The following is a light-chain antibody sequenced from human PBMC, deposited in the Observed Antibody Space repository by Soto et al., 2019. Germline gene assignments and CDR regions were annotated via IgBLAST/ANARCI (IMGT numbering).Light chain of an antibody. CDR1: TSDVGSYNL. CDR3: CAYARAGSGIVV. V-gene: IGLV2-23*02. J-gene: IGLJ2*01. Sequence: QSALTQPASVSGSPGQSITISCTGTTSDVGSYNLVSRYHQQPGKAPKLMIYEVTKRPSGVSNRFSGSKSGNTASMTISGLHADDEADSHGCAYARAGSGIVVFGGGTEPTVL. CDR2: EVT.